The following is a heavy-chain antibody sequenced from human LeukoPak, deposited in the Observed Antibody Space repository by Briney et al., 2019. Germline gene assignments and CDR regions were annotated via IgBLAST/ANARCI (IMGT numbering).Heavy chain of an antibody. CDR1: GGSFSGYY. CDR3: ARVRGNSRPFDY. Sequence: PSETLSLTCAVYGGSFSGYYWSWIRQPPGKGLEWIGEINHSGSTNYNPSLKSRVTISVDTSKNQFSLKLSSVTAADTAVYYCARVRGNSRPFDYWGQGTLVTVSS. D-gene: IGHD6-13*01. J-gene: IGHJ4*02. CDR2: INHSGST. V-gene: IGHV4-34*01.